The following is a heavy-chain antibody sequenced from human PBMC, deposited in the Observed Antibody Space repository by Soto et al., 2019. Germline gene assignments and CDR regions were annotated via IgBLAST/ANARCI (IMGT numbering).Heavy chain of an antibody. V-gene: IGHV3-30*18. CDR1: GFTFRSYG. Sequence: QVRLVESGGGVVQPGRSLRLSCAASGFTFRSYGMHWVRQAPGKGLEWVALISYDGSDEYYGDSMQGRFSISRDNSKDTLYLQINSLRVEDTAVYYCAKQDDYENDAFEVWGQGTMVTVSS. CDR3: AKQDDYENDAFEV. D-gene: IGHD4-17*01. CDR2: ISYDGSDE. J-gene: IGHJ3*01.